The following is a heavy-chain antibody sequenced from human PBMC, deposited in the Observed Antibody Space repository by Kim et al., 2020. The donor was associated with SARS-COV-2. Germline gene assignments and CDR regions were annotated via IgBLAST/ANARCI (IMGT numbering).Heavy chain of an antibody. Sequence: SLRGRVTIAIDPSKNQFSLKLSCVTAADTAVYYCARVYCSSTSCLYYFDYWGQGTLVTVSS. J-gene: IGHJ4*02. D-gene: IGHD2-2*01. CDR3: ARVYCSSTSCLYYFDY. V-gene: IGHV4-34*13.